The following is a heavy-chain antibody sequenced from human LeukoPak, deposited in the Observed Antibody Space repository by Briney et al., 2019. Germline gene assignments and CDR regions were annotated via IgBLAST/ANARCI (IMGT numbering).Heavy chain of an antibody. CDR1: GYTFTGYY. J-gene: IGHJ6*03. V-gene: IGHV1-2*02. D-gene: IGHD5-24*01. CDR3: ARVGDDYKRTYYMDV. Sequence: ASVKVSCKSSGYTFTGYYMHWERQAPGQGLEWMGWINPNSGGTNYAQKFQGRVTMTRDTSISTAYMELSRLRSDDTAVYYCARVGDDYKRTYYMDVWGKGTTVTVSS. CDR2: INPNSGGT.